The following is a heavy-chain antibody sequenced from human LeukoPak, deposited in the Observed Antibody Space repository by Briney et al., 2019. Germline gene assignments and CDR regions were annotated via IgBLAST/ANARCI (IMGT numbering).Heavy chain of an antibody. CDR2: IYESGST. J-gene: IGHJ4*02. CDR3: ARVDLDEWLIDY. Sequence: SETLSLTCAVSGGSINSGGYSWSWIRQPPGKGLEWIGYIYESGSTYYNPSLKSRVTMSLDRSKRQISLKLSSVTAADTAVYYCARVDLDEWLIDYWGQGTLVTVSS. V-gene: IGHV4-30-2*01. D-gene: IGHD5-12*01. CDR1: GGSINSGGYS.